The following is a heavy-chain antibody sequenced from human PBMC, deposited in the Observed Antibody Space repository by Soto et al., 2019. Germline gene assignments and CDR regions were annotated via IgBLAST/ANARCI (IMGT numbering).Heavy chain of an antibody. CDR1: GYTCTSYD. Sequence: GASVKLSCKASGYTCTSYDINWVRQATGQGLEWMGWMNPNSGNTGYAQKFQGRVTMTRNTSISTAYMELSSLRSEDTAVYYCARGQGRFKWLRGPCNWVDPCGQGDLV. V-gene: IGHV1-8*01. CDR3: ARGQGRFKWLRGPCNWVDP. CDR2: MNPNSGNT. J-gene: IGHJ5*02. D-gene: IGHD5-12*01.